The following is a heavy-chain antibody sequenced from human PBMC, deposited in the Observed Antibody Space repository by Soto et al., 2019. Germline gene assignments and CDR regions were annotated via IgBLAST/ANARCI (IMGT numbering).Heavy chain of an antibody. Sequence: GSLKISCKGSGYSFTSYWIGWVRQMPGKGLEWMGIIYPGDSDTRYSPSFQGQVTISADKSISTAYLQWSSLKASDTAMYYCARRLWSGYSEPGMDVWGQGTTVTVSS. V-gene: IGHV5-51*01. CDR1: GYSFTSYW. D-gene: IGHD3-3*01. CDR3: ARRLWSGYSEPGMDV. J-gene: IGHJ6*02. CDR2: IYPGDSDT.